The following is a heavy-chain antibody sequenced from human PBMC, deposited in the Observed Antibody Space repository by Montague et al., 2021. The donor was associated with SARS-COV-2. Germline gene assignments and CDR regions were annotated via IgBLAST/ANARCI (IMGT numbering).Heavy chain of an antibody. D-gene: IGHD3-9*01. CDR3: ARHPHYDGLNGPPDF. Sequence: SETLSLTCTVSGVSITDYYWSWIRQPPGKGLEWVGDVLYNKGTNSNPSLKSRVAISVDTSKNQFSLRLTSVTAADPAFYYCARHPHYDGLNGPPDFWGQGTLVTVSS. CDR1: GVSITDYY. J-gene: IGHJ4*02. CDR2: VLYNKGT. V-gene: IGHV4-59*08.